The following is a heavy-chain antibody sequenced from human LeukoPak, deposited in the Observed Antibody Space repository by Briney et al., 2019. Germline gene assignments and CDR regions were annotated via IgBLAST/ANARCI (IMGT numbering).Heavy chain of an antibody. CDR2: INWNGGST. V-gene: IGHV3-20*04. Sequence: GGSLRLSCAASGFTFDDYGMSWVRQAPGKGLEWVSGINWNGGSTGYADSVKGRFTISRDNAKNSLYLQMNSLRAEDTALYYSARGENFWSGYYTSWFDPWGQGTLVTVSS. CDR3: ARGENFWSGYYTSWFDP. J-gene: IGHJ5*02. CDR1: GFTFDDYG. D-gene: IGHD3-3*01.